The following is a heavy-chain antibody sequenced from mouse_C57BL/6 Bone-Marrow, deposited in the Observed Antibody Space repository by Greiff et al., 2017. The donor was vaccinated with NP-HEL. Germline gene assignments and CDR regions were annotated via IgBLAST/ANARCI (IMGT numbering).Heavy chain of an antibody. CDR3: TRGGTTVAFDD. D-gene: IGHD1-1*01. CDR1: GFTFSSYA. V-gene: IGHV5-9-1*02. Sequence: EVQGVESGEGLVKPGGSLKLSCAASGFTFSSYAMSWVRQTPEKRLEWVAYISSGGDYIYYADTVKGRFTISRDNARNTLYLQMSSLKSEDTAMYYCTRGGTTVAFDDWGQGTTLTVSS. J-gene: IGHJ2*01. CDR2: ISSGGDYI.